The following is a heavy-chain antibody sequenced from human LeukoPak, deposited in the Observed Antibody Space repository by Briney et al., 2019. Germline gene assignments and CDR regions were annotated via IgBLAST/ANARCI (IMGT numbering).Heavy chain of an antibody. CDR3: ARGWISYCSSTSCYTNWFDP. D-gene: IGHD2-2*02. Sequence: SETLSLTCAVYGGSFSGYYWSWIRQPPGKGLEWIGEINHSGSTNYNPSLKSRVTISVDTSKNQFSLKLSSVTAADTAVYYCARGWISYCSSTSCYTNWFDPWGQGTLVTVSS. J-gene: IGHJ5*02. CDR1: GGSFSGYY. V-gene: IGHV4-34*01. CDR2: INHSGST.